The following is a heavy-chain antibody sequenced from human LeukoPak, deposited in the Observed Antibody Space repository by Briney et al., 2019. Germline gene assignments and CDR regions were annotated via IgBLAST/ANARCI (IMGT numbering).Heavy chain of an antibody. Sequence: ASVKVSCKTSGYTFSTYDINWLRQADRQGLERMGWMNPNSANTGFEQKFQGRAAITSVTSTATAYLELTSLMSEDTAVYYGARAIRYQLLSDYWGQGTLVTVSS. V-gene: IGHV1-8*03. CDR2: MNPNSANT. CDR1: GYTFSTYD. J-gene: IGHJ4*02. D-gene: IGHD2-2*01. CDR3: ARAIRYQLLSDY.